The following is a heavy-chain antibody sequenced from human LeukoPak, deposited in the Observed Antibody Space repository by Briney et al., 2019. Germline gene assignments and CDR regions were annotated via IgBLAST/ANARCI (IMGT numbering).Heavy chain of an antibody. CDR1: GGSFSSGGYY. V-gene: IGHV4-30-4*08. Sequence: SETLSLTCTVSGGSFSSGGYYWSWIRQHPGKGLEWIGYIYYSGSTYYNPSLKSRVTISVDTSKNQFSLKLSSVTAADTAVYYCASFDSSGYSLYYFDYWGQGTLVTVSS. D-gene: IGHD3-22*01. CDR2: IYYSGST. J-gene: IGHJ4*02. CDR3: ASFDSSGYSLYYFDY.